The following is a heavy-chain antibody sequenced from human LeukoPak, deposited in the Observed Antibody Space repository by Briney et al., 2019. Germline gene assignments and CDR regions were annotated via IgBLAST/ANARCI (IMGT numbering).Heavy chain of an antibody. Sequence: GGSLRLSCAVSGFTVSSNCMSWVRQAPGKGLEWVSVIYSGGTTYYADSVKGRFTISRDNSKNTLYLQMNSLRAEDTAVYYCARDAHGYNYAPNWGQGTLVTVPS. CDR1: GFTVSSNC. CDR3: ARDAHGYNYAPN. V-gene: IGHV3-53*01. CDR2: IYSGGTT. D-gene: IGHD5-18*01. J-gene: IGHJ4*02.